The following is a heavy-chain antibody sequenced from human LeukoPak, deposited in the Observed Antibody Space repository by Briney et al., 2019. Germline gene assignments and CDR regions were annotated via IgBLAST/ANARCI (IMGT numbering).Heavy chain of an antibody. J-gene: IGHJ6*02. V-gene: IGHV1-18*01. CDR2: ISAYNGNT. CDR3: ARDVPYYYGSGSYFYGMDV. CDR1: GYTFTSYG. D-gene: IGHD3-10*01. Sequence: ASVKVSCKASGYTFTSYGISWVRQAPGQGLEWMGWISAYNGNTNYAQKLQGRVTMTTDTSTSTAYMELRSLRSDDTAVYYCARDVPYYYGSGSYFYGMDVWGQGTTVTASS.